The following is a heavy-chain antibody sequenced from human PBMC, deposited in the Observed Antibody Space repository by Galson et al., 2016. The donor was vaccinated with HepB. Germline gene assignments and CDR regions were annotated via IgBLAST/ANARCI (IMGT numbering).Heavy chain of an antibody. CDR3: ARDPTPIGTTNKSFFFDY. V-gene: IGHV1-46*01. CDR1: GYTFTTYH. CDR2: VNPNGGIT. Sequence: SVKVSCKPSGYTFTTYHMHWVRQAPGQGLEWMGIVNPNGGITSYAQKFQGRVTVTRDTSTSTFYMELSSLRSEDTAVYYCARDPTPIGTTNKSFFFDYWGQGTLVTVSS. J-gene: IGHJ4*02. D-gene: IGHD1-1*01.